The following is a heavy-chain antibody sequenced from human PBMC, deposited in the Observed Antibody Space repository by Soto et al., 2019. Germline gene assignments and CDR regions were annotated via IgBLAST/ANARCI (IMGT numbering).Heavy chain of an antibody. CDR3: ATFYDSSGINWFDP. CDR2: INHSGST. CDR1: GGSFSGYY. J-gene: IGHJ5*02. Sequence: SETLSLTCAVYGGSFSGYYWSWIRQPPGKGLEWIGEINHSGSTNYNPSLKSRVTISVDTSKNQFSLKLGPVTAADTAVYYCATFYDSSGINWFDPWGQGTLVTVSS. V-gene: IGHV4-34*01. D-gene: IGHD3-22*01.